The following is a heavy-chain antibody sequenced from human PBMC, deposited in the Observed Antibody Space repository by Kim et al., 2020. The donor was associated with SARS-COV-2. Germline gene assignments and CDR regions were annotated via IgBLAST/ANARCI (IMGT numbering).Heavy chain of an antibody. D-gene: IGHD3-3*01. Sequence: SETLSLTCTVSGGSISSSSYYWGWIRQPPGKGLEWIGSIYYSGSTYYNPSLKSRVTISVDTSKNQFSLKLSSVTAADTAVYYCARKTFDFWSGPNWFDPWGQGNLVTVSS. CDR1: GGSISSSSYY. J-gene: IGHJ5*02. CDR3: ARKTFDFWSGPNWFDP. V-gene: IGHV4-39*01. CDR2: IYYSGST.